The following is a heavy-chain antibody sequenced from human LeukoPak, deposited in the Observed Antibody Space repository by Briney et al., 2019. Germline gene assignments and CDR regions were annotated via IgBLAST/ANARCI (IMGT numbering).Heavy chain of an antibody. CDR1: GYTFTSYD. Sequence: GASVKVSCKASGYTFTSYDINWVRQATGQGLEWMGWMNPNSGNTGYAQKFQGRVTMTRNTSISTAYMELSSLRSEDTAVYYCARAYSGSYYFDYWGQGTLVTVSS. V-gene: IGHV1-8*01. D-gene: IGHD1-26*01. CDR3: ARAYSGSYYFDY. CDR2: MNPNSGNT. J-gene: IGHJ4*02.